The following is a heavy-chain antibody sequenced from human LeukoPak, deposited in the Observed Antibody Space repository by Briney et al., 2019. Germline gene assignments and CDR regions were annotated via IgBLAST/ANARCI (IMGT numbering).Heavy chain of an antibody. D-gene: IGHD6-19*01. CDR2: IVAGSGNT. CDR3: AAPSYSSGEYYFDY. CDR1: GFTFTSSA. Sequence: SVKVSCKASGFTFTSSAMQWVRQARGQRLEWIGWIVAGSGNTNYAQKFQERVTITRDMSTSTAYMELSSLRSEDTAVYYCAAPSYSSGEYYFDYWGQGTLVTVSS. J-gene: IGHJ4*02. V-gene: IGHV1-58*02.